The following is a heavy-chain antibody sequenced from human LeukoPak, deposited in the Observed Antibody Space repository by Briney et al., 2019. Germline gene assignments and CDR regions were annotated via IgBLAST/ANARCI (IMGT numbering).Heavy chain of an antibody. CDR1: GGSISSSSYY. V-gene: IGHV4-39*01. CDR3: ARLIYDILTGYPKAPPDY. CDR2: IYYSGST. D-gene: IGHD3-9*01. J-gene: IGHJ4*02. Sequence: SETLSLTCTVSGGSISSSSYYWGWIRQPPGKGLEWIGSIYYSGSTYYNPSLKSRVTISVDTSKNQFSLKLSSVTAADTAVYYCARLIYDILTGYPKAPPDYWGQGTLVTVSS.